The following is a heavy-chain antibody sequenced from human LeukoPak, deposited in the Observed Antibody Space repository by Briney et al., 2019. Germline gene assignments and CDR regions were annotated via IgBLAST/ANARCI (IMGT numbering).Heavy chain of an antibody. Sequence: GGSLRLSCAVSGFTFSSYAMSWVRQAPGKGLEWVSAISGSGGSTYYADSVKGRFTISRDNSKNTLYLQMNSLRAEDTAVYYCAKDEIGILTGYADYWGQGTLVTVSS. CDR2: ISGSGGST. CDR1: GFTFSSYA. CDR3: AKDEIGILTGYADY. D-gene: IGHD3-9*01. V-gene: IGHV3-23*01. J-gene: IGHJ4*02.